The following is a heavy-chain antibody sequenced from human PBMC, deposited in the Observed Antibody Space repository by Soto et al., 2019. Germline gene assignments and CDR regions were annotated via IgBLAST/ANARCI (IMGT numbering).Heavy chain of an antibody. J-gene: IGHJ4*02. CDR3: ASSYGSGYRAFDY. V-gene: IGHV1-69*02. Sequence: QVQLVQSGAEVKRPGSSVKVSCKASGDTFNFYSINWVRQAPGLGLEWMGRVNPIVSMSNYAQKFQGRVTXTXDXATSTGYMELSSLRSEDTAIYYCASSYGSGYRAFDYWGQGALVTVSS. CDR2: VNPIVSMS. D-gene: IGHD3-10*01. CDR1: GDTFNFYS.